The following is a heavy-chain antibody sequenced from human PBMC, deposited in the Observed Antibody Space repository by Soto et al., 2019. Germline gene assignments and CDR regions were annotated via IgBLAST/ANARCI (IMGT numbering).Heavy chain of an antibody. CDR3: VNSAAEFYFEH. Sequence: EVQLVESGGGLVQPGGSLRLSCSASGFMFSIYSMHWVRQAPGKGLEYVGAVISNGAGTYYADSVKGRFTVSRDNSKNTVYLQMSSLGPEDTAVYYCVNSAAEFYFEHWGRGVPVTVSS. V-gene: IGHV3-64D*06. CDR2: VISNGAGT. D-gene: IGHD3-10*01. J-gene: IGHJ4*02. CDR1: GFMFSIYS.